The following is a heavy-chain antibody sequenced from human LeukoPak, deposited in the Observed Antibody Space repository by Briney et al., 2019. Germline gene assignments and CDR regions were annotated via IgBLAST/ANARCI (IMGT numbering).Heavy chain of an antibody. V-gene: IGHV1-46*01. CDR1: GYTFTNYY. CDR3: ARAFGSGSYHNPDH. D-gene: IGHD3-10*01. CDR2: INPSGGTT. J-gene: IGHJ5*02. Sequence: ASVKVTCKASGYTFTNYYMHWVRQAPGQGLEWMGVINPSGGTTSYAQKFQGRVTMTRDTSTSTVYMELSSLRSEDTAVYYCARAFGSGSYHNPDHWGQGTLVTVSS.